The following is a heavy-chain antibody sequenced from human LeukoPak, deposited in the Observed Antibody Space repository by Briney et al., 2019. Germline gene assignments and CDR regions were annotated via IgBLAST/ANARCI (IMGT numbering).Heavy chain of an antibody. CDR2: ISAYNGNT. V-gene: IGHV1-18*01. CDR3: ARDNDRVGEDY. Sequence: ASVKVSCKAYGGTFSSYSISWVRQAPGQGLEWMGWISAYNGNTNYAQKLRGRVTMTTDTSTSTAYMELRSLRSDDTAVYYCARDNDRVGEDYWGQGTLVTVSS. CDR1: GGTFSSYS. D-gene: IGHD1-26*01. J-gene: IGHJ4*02.